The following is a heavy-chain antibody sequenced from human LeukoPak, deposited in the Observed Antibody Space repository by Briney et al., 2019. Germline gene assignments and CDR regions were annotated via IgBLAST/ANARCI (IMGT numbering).Heavy chain of an antibody. CDR2: ISAYNGNT. V-gene: IGHV1-18*01. D-gene: IGHD5-18*01. Sequence: ASVKVSCKASGYTFTSYGISWVRQAPGQGLEWMGWISAYNGNTNYARKLQGRVTMTTDTSTSTAYMELRSLRSDDTALYYCARVSCGYNCHYGMDVWGQGTTVTVSS. CDR3: ARVSCGYNCHYGMDV. J-gene: IGHJ6*02. CDR1: GYTFTSYG.